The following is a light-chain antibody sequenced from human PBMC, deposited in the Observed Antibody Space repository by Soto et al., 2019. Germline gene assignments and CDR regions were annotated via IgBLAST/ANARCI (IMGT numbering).Light chain of an antibody. Sequence: QSALTQPRSVSGSPGQSVTISCTGTGSNVGAYNYVSWYQQYPGKAPKLMIYDVSNRPSGVPDRFSGSKSANTASLTISGLQPEDEADYYCCSYAGTYIHYVFGSGTKLTVL. CDR1: GSNVGAYNY. J-gene: IGLJ1*01. CDR3: CSYAGTYIHYV. CDR2: DVS. V-gene: IGLV2-11*01.